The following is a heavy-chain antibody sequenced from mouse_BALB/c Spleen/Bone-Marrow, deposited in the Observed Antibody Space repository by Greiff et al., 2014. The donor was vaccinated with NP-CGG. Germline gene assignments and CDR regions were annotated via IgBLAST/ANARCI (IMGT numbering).Heavy chain of an antibody. D-gene: IGHD3-1*01. V-gene: IGHV1S135*01. J-gene: IGHJ4*01. CDR1: GYSFTDYN. CDR3: ASYHSSGDAMDY. CDR2: IDPYNGGT. Sequence: EVQLQQSGPELVKPGASVKVSCKASGYSFTDYNMYWVKQSHGKSLEWIGYIDPYNGGTSYNQKFKGKATLTVDKSSSTAFLHLNRLAAEDSAVYYCASYHSSGDAMDYWGQGTSVTVSS.